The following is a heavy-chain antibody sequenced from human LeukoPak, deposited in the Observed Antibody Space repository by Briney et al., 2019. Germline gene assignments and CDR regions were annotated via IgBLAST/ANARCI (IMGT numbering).Heavy chain of an antibody. CDR3: ARLGGAKGRNYWFDP. CDR1: GYSFTSYW. V-gene: IGHV5-51*01. Sequence: GESLKISCKGSGYSFTSYWIGWVRQMPGKGLEWMGIIYPGDSDTRYSPSFQGQVTISADKSISTAYLQWSSLKASDTAMYYCARLGGAKGRNYWFDPWGQGTLVSAFS. CDR2: IYPGDSDT. J-gene: IGHJ5*02. D-gene: IGHD1-26*01.